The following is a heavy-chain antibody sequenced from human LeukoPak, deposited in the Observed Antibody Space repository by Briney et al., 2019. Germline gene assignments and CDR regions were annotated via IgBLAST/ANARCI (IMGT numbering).Heavy chain of an antibody. CDR2: IYYSGST. J-gene: IGHJ4*02. V-gene: IGHV4-59*08. D-gene: IGHD6-6*01. CDR3: ARHSSSGTSSVDY. CDR1: GGSISSYY. Sequence: SETLSLTCTASGGSISSYYWSWIRQPPGKGLEWIGYIYYSGSTNYNPSLKSRVTISVDTSKNQFSLKLSSVTAADTAVYYCARHSSSGTSSVDYWGQGTLVTVSS.